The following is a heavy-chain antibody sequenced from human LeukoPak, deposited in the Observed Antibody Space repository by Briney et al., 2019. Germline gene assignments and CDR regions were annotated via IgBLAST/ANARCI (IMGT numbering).Heavy chain of an antibody. CDR3: ARGDSSYYYMDV. CDR1: GFTFSSYD. CDR2: IGAAGDT. Sequence: PGGSLRLSCAASGFTFSSYDMHWVRQATGKGLEWVSAIGAAGDTYYPGSVKGRFTISRENAKNSLYLQMNSLRDGDTAVYYRARGDSSYYYMDVWGKGTTVTVSS. V-gene: IGHV3-13*01. J-gene: IGHJ6*03. D-gene: IGHD3-22*01.